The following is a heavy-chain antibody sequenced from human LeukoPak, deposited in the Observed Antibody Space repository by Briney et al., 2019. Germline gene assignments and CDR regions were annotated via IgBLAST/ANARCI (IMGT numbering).Heavy chain of an antibody. D-gene: IGHD3-22*01. CDR2: ISGSGGST. J-gene: IGHJ6*02. Sequence: GGSLRLSCAVSGFTFSSYDMSWVRQAPGKGLEWVSAISGSGGSTYYADSVKGRFTIYRDNSKNTLYLQMNSLRAEDTAEYYCAKAVRGDYDSSGYYFPDYYYYYGMDVWGQGTTVTVSS. V-gene: IGHV3-23*01. CDR3: AKAVRGDYDSSGYYFPDYYYYYGMDV. CDR1: GFTFSSYD.